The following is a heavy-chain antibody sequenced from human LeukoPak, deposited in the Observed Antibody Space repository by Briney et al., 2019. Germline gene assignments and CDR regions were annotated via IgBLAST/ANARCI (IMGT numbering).Heavy chain of an antibody. D-gene: IGHD3-22*01. J-gene: IGHJ4*02. Sequence: GGSLRLSCAASGFTFSSYAMSRVRQAPGKGLEWVSAISGSGGSTYYADSVKGRFTISRENSKKKLYVQMNSVREEDTAVYYCANWAVVITPRYYFDYWGQGTLVTVSS. CDR2: ISGSGGST. V-gene: IGHV3-23*01. CDR3: ANWAVVITPRYYFDY. CDR1: GFTFSSYA.